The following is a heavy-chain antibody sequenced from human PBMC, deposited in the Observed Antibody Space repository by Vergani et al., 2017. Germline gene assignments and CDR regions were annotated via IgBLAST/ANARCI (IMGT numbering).Heavy chain of an antibody. CDR2: ISGGGGST. CDR3: VIDAWRYENVFDA. V-gene: IGHV3-23*01. D-gene: IGHD5-12*01. Sequence: EVQLLESGGSLEQPGGSVRLSCAASGFTFSTHAMSWVRQAPGKGLEWVSAISGGGGSTYYADSLNGRFIISRDNSRDTLYLQMNSLRPEDTATYYCVIDAWRYENVFDAWGQGTLVTVSS. CDR1: GFTFSTHA. J-gene: IGHJ4*02.